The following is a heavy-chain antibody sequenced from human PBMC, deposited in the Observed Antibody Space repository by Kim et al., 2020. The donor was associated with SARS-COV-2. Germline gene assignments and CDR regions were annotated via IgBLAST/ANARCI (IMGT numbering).Heavy chain of an antibody. CDR3: ARGDYYGSGSYYNPSGYYG. CDR1: GGSISSYY. J-gene: IGHJ6*01. Sequence: SETLSLTCTVSGGSISSYYWSWIRQPPGKGLEWIGYIYYSGSTNYNPSLKSRVTISVDTSKNQFSLKLSSVTAADTAVYYCARGDYYGSGSYYNPSGYYG. D-gene: IGHD3-10*01. CDR2: IYYSGST. V-gene: IGHV4-59*01.